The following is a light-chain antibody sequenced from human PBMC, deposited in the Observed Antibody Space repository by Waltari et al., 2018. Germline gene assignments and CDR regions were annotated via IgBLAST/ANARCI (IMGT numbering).Light chain of an antibody. J-gene: IGKJ1*01. CDR2: AAS. Sequence: DIQMTQSPSSLSASEGDRVTITCRAGQSINTHLNWYHQKSGTAPKLLIFAASNVQRGVPARFSGSGSGTDFTLTISSMQPADFATYYCQQTYRYPWTFGQGTKVEIQ. CDR3: QQTYRYPWT. CDR1: QSINTH. V-gene: IGKV1-39*01.